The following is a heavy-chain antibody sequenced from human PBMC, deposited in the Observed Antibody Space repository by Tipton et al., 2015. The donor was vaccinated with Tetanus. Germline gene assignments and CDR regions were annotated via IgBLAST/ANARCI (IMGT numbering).Heavy chain of an antibody. CDR3: VRGQQFSQTPYYFDY. D-gene: IGHD6-13*01. V-gene: IGHV3-21*01. Sequence: GSLRLSCAASGFIFSSCGMSWVRQAPGKGLEWVSFISSSGSYTYYAGSLRGRFFISRDNAKNSLSLQMDGLRAEDTAVYYCVRGQQFSQTPYYFDYWGQGTLVTVSS. J-gene: IGHJ4*02. CDR2: ISSSGSYT. CDR1: GFIFSSCG.